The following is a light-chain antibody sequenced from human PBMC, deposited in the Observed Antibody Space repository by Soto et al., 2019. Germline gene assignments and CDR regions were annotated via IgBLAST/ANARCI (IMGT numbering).Light chain of an antibody. CDR1: YSISSY. Sequence: DIQMTQAPSSLSASVGDGVTITCRACYSISSYLNWYQQKPGKAPKLLIYAACSLQSGVPSRFSGSGSGTDFTLTISSLQPEDFATYYCQQSYSTPPYTFGQGTKLEIK. CDR3: QQSYSTPPYT. J-gene: IGKJ2*01. CDR2: AAC. V-gene: IGKV1-39*01.